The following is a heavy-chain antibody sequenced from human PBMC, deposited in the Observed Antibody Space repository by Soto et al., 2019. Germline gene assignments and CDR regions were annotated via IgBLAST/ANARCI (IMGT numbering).Heavy chain of an antibody. CDR2: IWYDGSNK. J-gene: IGHJ5*02. V-gene: IGHV3-33*01. D-gene: IGHD3-22*01. Sequence: GGSLRLSCAASGFTFSSYGMHWVRQAPGKGLEWVAVIWYDGSNKYYADSVKGRFTISRDNSKNTLYLQMNSLRAEDTAVYYCARDLVHSSGFNWFDPWGQGTLVTVSS. CDR3: ARDLVHSSGFNWFDP. CDR1: GFTFSSYG.